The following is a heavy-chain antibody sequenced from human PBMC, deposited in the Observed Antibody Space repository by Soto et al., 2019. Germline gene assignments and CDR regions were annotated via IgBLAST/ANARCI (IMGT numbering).Heavy chain of an antibody. D-gene: IGHD2-2*01. J-gene: IGHJ4*02. CDR2: IYSSGNT. CDR1: GRSLTKYF. Sequence: QVHLQESGPGLVKPSETLSLTCTVSGRSLTKYFWSWIRQPAGKGLEWIGRIYSSGNTNYNPSLKSRVTMSVDTSKNRFSLNLTSVTAEDTAMYFCAGGYCSSASCYLYYFDLWGQGTLVTVSS. CDR3: AGGYCSSASCYLYYFDL. V-gene: IGHV4-4*07.